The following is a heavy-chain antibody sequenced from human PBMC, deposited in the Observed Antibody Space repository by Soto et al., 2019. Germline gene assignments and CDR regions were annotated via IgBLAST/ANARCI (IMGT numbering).Heavy chain of an antibody. CDR2: ISSDGKTK. V-gene: IGHV3-30*18. Sequence: GGSLRLSCVASGFPFSYYGIHWVRQAPGKGLEWVGVISSDGKTKYYADSVKGRFTISRDNSKNTLFLQMDSLRPEDTAVYYCAKEIAVAGDLDYWGHGTLVTVSS. CDR3: AKEIAVAGDLDY. D-gene: IGHD6-19*01. CDR1: GFPFSYYG. J-gene: IGHJ4*01.